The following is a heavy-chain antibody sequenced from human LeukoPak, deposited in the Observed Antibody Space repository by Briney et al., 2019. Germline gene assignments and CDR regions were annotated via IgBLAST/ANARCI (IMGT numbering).Heavy chain of an antibody. J-gene: IGHJ4*02. Sequence: PGGSLRLSCTVSGFTVSSNSWSWVRQAPGKGLEWVSFIYSGGNTHYSDSVKGRFTISRDNSKNTLYLQMNSLRAEDTAVYYCAKDLGRWGPNYFDYWGKETWVTVPS. V-gene: IGHV3-53*05. CDR3: AKDLGRWGPNYFDY. CDR2: IYSGGNT. D-gene: IGHD7-27*01. CDR1: GFTVSSNS.